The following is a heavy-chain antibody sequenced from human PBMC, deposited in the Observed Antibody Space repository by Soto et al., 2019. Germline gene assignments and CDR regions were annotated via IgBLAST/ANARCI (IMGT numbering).Heavy chain of an antibody. CDR2: IIPIFGTA. J-gene: IGHJ6*02. V-gene: IGHV1-69*13. Sequence: ASVKVSCKASGGTFSSYAISWVRQAPGQGXEWMGGIIPIFGTANYAQKFQGRVTITADESTSTAYMELSSLRSEDTAVYYCARGKMTTVTLYYYYGMDVWGQGTTVTVSS. CDR1: GGTFSSYA. D-gene: IGHD4-4*01. CDR3: ARGKMTTVTLYYYYGMDV.